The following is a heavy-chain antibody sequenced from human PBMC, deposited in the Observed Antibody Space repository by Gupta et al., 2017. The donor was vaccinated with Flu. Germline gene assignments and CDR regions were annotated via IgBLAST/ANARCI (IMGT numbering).Heavy chain of an antibody. Sequence: ITLEESGPTLVKPTQTLTLTCNFSGFPLTRGVVVGWIRPPPGKALEWLALTYWDDDQRYNPSLRSRLTITKDASKNQVVLTVTNLDPADTGTYYCARGQYTTGWYSPYFDFWGQGTLVTVSS. V-gene: IGHV2-5*02. J-gene: IGHJ4*02. D-gene: IGHD6-19*01. CDR2: TYWDDDQ. CDR3: ARGQYTTGWYSPYFDF. CDR1: GFPLTRGVV.